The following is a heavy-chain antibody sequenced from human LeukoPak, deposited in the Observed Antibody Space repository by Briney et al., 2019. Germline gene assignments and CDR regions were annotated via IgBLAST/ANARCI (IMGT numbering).Heavy chain of an antibody. CDR3: ARASTGGIPPGRD. CDR1: GFTFSTYS. CDR2: ISSSSSYI. J-gene: IGHJ4*02. D-gene: IGHD3-16*01. Sequence: GGSLRLSCTAPGFTFSTYSMNWVRQAPGKGLEWVSSISSSSSYIYYADSVKGRFTISRDNSKNTLYLQMNSLRAGDTAVYYCARASTGGIPPGRDWGQGTLVTVSS. V-gene: IGHV3-21*04.